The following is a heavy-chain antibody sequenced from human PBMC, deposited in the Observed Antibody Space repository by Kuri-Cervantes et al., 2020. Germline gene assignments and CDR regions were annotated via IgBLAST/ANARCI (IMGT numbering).Heavy chain of an antibody. Sequence: SETLSPTCTVSGGSIGSSSYYWGWIRQPPGKGLEWIGSIYYSGSTYYNPSLKSRVTISVDTSKNQFSLKLSSVTAADTAVYYCARISGSSLDYWGQGTLVTVSS. J-gene: IGHJ4*02. CDR1: GGSIGSSSYY. CDR2: IYYSGST. V-gene: IGHV4-39*01. CDR3: ARISGSSLDY. D-gene: IGHD1-26*01.